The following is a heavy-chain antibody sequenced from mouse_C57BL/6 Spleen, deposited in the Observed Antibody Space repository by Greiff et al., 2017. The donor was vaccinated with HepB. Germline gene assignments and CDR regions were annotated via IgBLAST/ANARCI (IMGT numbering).Heavy chain of an antibody. V-gene: IGHV1-19*01. CDR2: INPYNGGT. Sequence: EVKLMESGPVLVKPGASVKMSCKASGYTFTDYYMNWVKQSHGKSLEWIGVINPYNGGTSYNQKFKGKATLTVDKSSSTAYMELNSLTSEDSAVYYCARRVLYGYDPVYFDYWGQGTTLTVSS. J-gene: IGHJ2*01. CDR3: ARRVLYGYDPVYFDY. CDR1: GYTFTDYY. D-gene: IGHD2-2*01.